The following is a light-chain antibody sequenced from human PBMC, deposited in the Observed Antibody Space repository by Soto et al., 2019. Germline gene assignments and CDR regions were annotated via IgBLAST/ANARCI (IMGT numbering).Light chain of an antibody. CDR1: SSDVGGYDY. Sequence: QSVLTQPPSVSGSPGQSATISCTGSSSDVGGYDYVSWYQQHPDKAPKLLIYDVTKRPSGVPDRFSGSKSGNTASLTISGLQIEDEADYYCCSHAGSYSFSFSGGTKVTVL. V-gene: IGLV2-11*01. CDR2: DVT. CDR3: CSHAGSYSFS. J-gene: IGLJ2*01.